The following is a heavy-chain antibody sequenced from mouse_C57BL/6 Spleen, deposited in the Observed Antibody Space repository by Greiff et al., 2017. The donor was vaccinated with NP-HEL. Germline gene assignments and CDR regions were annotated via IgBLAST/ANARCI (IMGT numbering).Heavy chain of an antibody. Sequence: VQLQQSGPGLVQPSQSLSITCTVSGFSLTSYGVHWVRQSPGKGLEWLGVIWRGGSTDYNAAFMSRLSITKDNSKSQVFFKMNSLQADDTAIYYCAKPYYSNPGYFDVWGTGTTVTVSS. V-gene: IGHV2-5*01. D-gene: IGHD2-5*01. CDR1: GFSLTSYG. CDR3: AKPYYSNPGYFDV. J-gene: IGHJ1*03. CDR2: IWRGGST.